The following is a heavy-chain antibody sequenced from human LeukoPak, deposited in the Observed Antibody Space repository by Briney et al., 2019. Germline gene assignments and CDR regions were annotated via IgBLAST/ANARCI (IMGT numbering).Heavy chain of an antibody. CDR1: GFTFSSYD. D-gene: IGHD6-19*01. CDR3: AKDREAVATRGSDY. CDR2: ISGSGGST. Sequence: QPGGSLRLSCAASGFTFSSYDMSWVRQAPGKGLEWVSGISGSGGSTHYADSVKGRFTISRDNSKNTLYLQMNSLRAEDTAVYYCAKDREAVATRGSDYWGQGTLVTVSS. J-gene: IGHJ4*02. V-gene: IGHV3-23*01.